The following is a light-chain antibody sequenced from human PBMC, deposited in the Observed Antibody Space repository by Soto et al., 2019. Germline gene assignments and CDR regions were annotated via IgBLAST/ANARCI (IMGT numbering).Light chain of an antibody. CDR1: QSISSW. CDR2: DAS. J-gene: IGKJ2*01. CDR3: QQYLGT. V-gene: IGKV1-5*01. Sequence: DIQMTQSPSTLSASVGDRVTITCRASQSISSWLAWYQQKPGKAPKLLIYDASSLESGVPSRFSGSGSGTEFTLTISSLQPDDFATYYCQQYLGTFGRGTKLEIK.